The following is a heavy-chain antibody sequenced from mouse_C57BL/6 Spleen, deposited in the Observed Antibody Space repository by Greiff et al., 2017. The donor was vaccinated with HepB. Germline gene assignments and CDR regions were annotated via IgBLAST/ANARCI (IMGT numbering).Heavy chain of an antibody. Sequence: QVQLQQPGAELVRPGSSVKLSCKASGYTFTSYWMDWVKQRPGQGLEWIGNIYPSDSETHYNQKFKDKATLTVDKSSSTAYMQLSSLTSEDSAVYYCAREDDYGGNDYWGQGTTLTVSS. V-gene: IGHV1-61*01. CDR1: GYTFTSYW. D-gene: IGHD2-4*01. CDR3: AREDDYGGNDY. J-gene: IGHJ2*01. CDR2: IYPSDSET.